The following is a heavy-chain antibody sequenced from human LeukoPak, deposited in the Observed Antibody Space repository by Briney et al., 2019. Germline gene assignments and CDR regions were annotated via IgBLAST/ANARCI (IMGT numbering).Heavy chain of an antibody. V-gene: IGHV3-21*01. Sequence: GGSLRLYCAASQFTFSSYSMNWVRQAPGKGLEWVSSISSSSGSIYYADSVKGRFTISRHNAENSLYLQMNSLRAEDTAVYYCARVVAAAGTCDYWGQGTLVTVSS. CDR3: ARVVAAAGTCDY. J-gene: IGHJ4*02. D-gene: IGHD6-13*01. CDR2: ISSSSGSI. CDR1: QFTFSSYS.